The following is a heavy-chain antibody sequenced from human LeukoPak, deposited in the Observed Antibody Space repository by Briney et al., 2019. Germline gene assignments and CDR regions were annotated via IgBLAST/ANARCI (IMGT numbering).Heavy chain of an antibody. V-gene: IGHV3-23*01. CDR3: AKDHGYMVVATIPDY. CDR1: GFTFSSHG. J-gene: IGHJ4*02. CDR2: ISPSGGIT. Sequence: PGGSLRLSCAASGFTFSSHGMNWVRQAPGKGLEWVSGISPSGGITYYTDSVKGRFTISRDNSKNTVSLQMNSLRGEDTAVYYCAKDHGYMVVATIPDYWGQGTLVTVSS. D-gene: IGHD5-12*01.